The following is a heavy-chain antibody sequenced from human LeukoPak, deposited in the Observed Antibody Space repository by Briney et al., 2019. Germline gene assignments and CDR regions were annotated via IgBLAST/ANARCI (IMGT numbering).Heavy chain of an antibody. CDR2: INTKTGNP. J-gene: IGHJ4*02. CDR3: ARDGLLWFGEGRNFDY. D-gene: IGHD3-10*01. V-gene: IGHV7-4-1*02. CDR1: GNTFPSHF. Sequence: GASVKVSCKASGNTFPSHFMNWVRQAPGQGLEWMGWINTKTGNPTYAQGFTGRFVFSLDPSVSTASLEISSLMAEDTAVYYCARDGLLWFGEGRNFDYWGQGTLVTVSS.